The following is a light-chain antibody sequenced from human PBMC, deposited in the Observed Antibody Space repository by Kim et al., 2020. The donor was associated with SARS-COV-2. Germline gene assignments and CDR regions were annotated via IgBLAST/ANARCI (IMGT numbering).Light chain of an antibody. CDR3: QQYKDYPRT. Sequence: ASVGDRVTLTCRASQDISSDLAWFQQKPGEAPKPLIYAASSLQSGVPSKFSGSGSGTDFTLTITSLQPEDIATYFCQQYKDYPRTFGGGTKVDIK. V-gene: IGKV1-16*02. CDR1: QDISSD. CDR2: AAS. J-gene: IGKJ4*01.